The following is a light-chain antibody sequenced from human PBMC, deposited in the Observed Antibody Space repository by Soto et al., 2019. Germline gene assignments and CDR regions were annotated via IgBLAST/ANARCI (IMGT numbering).Light chain of an antibody. CDR2: EVS. CDR1: SSDVGSYNR. J-gene: IGLJ2*01. Sequence: QSALTQPPSVSGSPGQSVTISCTGTSSDVGSYNRVSWYQQPPGTAPKLMIYEVSNRPSGVPDRFSGSKSANTASLTISGLQAEDEADYYCSLYTSSSVVFGGGTKVTVL. CDR3: SLYTSSSVV. V-gene: IGLV2-18*01.